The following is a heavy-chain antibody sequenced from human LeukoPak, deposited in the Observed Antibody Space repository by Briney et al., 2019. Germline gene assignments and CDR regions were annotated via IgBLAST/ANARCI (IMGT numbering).Heavy chain of an antibody. Sequence: GSSVKVSCKASGGTFSSYAISWVRQAPGQGLEWMGRIIPIFGIANYAQKFRGRVTITADKSTSTAYMELSSLRSEDTAVYYCARDSGSYSTYYFDYWGQGTLVTVSS. V-gene: IGHV1-69*04. CDR1: GGTFSSYA. CDR2: IIPIFGIA. J-gene: IGHJ4*02. D-gene: IGHD1-26*01. CDR3: ARDSGSYSTYYFDY.